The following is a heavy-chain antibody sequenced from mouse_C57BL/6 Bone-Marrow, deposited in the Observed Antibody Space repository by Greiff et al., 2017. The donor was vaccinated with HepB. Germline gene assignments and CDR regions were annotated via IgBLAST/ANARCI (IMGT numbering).Heavy chain of an antibody. CDR2: ISYSGST. V-gene: IGHV3-1*01. CDR1: GYSITSGYD. D-gene: IGHD2-4*01. CDR3: ARSYDSLYFDY. J-gene: IGHJ2*01. Sequence: VQLQQSGPGMVKPSQSLSLTCTVTGYSITSGYDWHWIRHFPGNKLEWMGYISYSGSTNYNPSLKSRISITHDTSKNHFFLKLNSVTTEDTATYYCARSYDSLYFDYWGQGTTLTVSS.